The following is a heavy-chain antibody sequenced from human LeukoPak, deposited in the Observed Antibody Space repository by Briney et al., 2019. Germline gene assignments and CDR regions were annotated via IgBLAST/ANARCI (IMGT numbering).Heavy chain of an antibody. J-gene: IGHJ2*01. CDR3: ARELPDYYGSGSYYSVGAFDI. CDR1: GYSISSGYY. V-gene: IGHV4-38-2*02. Sequence: PSETLSLTCTVSGYSISSGYYWGWIRQPPGKGLEWIGSIYHSGSTYYNPCLKSRATISVDTSKNQFSLKLSSVTAADTAVYYCARELPDYYGSGSYYSVGAFDIWGRGTLVTVSS. CDR2: IYHSGST. D-gene: IGHD3-10*01.